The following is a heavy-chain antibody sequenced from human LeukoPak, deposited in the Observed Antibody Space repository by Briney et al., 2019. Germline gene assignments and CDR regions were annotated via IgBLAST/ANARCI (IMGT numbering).Heavy chain of an antibody. CDR1: GFTVSTNY. D-gene: IGHD3-9*01. Sequence: PGGSLRLSCAASGFTVSTNYMSWVRQAPGKGLEWVSVIYSGGSTYYADSVKGRFTISRDNSKNTLYLQMNSLRAEDTAVYYCARDQNDILTGPFDYWGQGTLVTVSS. CDR2: IYSGGST. CDR3: ARDQNDILTGPFDY. J-gene: IGHJ4*02. V-gene: IGHV3-66*01.